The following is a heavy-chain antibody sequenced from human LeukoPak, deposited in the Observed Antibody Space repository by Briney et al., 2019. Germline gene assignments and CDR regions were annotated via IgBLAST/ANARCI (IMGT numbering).Heavy chain of an antibody. CDR3: ARVFAHYDFWSGYYSDNHYYYGMDV. J-gene: IGHJ6*02. V-gene: IGHV4-59*06. Sequence: SETLSLTCTVSGGSISSYYWSWIRQPPGKGLEWIGYIYYSGSTYYNPSLKSRVTISVDTSKNQFSLKLSSVTAADTAVYYCARVFAHYDFWSGYYSDNHYYYGMDVWGQGTTVTVSS. CDR2: IYYSGST. CDR1: GGSISSYY. D-gene: IGHD3-3*01.